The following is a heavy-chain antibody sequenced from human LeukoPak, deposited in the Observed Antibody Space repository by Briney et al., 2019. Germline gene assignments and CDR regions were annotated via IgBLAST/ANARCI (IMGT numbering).Heavy chain of an antibody. J-gene: IGHJ4*02. CDR2: ISYDGSNK. D-gene: IGHD2-15*01. V-gene: IGHV3-30*18. CDR3: AKSDLGHRSRQVGHFDY. Sequence: GRSLRLSCAASGFTFNNYAMTWVRQAPGKGLEWVAVISYDGSNKYYTDSVKGRFTISRDNSKNTLYLQMNSLRTEDTAVYYCAKSDLGHRSRQVGHFDYWGQGTLVTVSS. CDR1: GFTFNNYA.